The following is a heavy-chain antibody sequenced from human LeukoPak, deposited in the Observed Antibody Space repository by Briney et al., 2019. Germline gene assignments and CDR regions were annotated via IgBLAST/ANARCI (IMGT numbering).Heavy chain of an antibody. V-gene: IGHV1-2*02. CDR3: ARTDIVATADAFDI. D-gene: IGHD5-12*01. CDR1: GYTFTDDY. CDR2: INPNSGGT. Sequence: ASVKVSCKASGYTFTDDYIHCVRQAPGQGLEWMGWINPNSGGTNYAQKFQSMGTMTRDTSISTPYMELSRLRSDDTAVYYCARTDIVATADAFDIWGQGTMVTVSS. J-gene: IGHJ3*02.